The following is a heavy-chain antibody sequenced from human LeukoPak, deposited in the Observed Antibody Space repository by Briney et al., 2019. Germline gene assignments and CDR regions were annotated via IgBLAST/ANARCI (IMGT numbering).Heavy chain of an antibody. Sequence: SETLSLTCTVSGGSISSYYWSWIRQPPGKGLEWIGYIYYSGSTNYNPSLKSRVTISVDTSKNQFSLKLSSVTAADTAVYYCARSYYDFWSGSPSYYFDYWGQGTLVTVSS. CDR3: ARSYYDFWSGSPSYYFDY. CDR1: GGSISSYY. CDR2: IYYSGST. D-gene: IGHD3-3*01. J-gene: IGHJ4*02. V-gene: IGHV4-59*01.